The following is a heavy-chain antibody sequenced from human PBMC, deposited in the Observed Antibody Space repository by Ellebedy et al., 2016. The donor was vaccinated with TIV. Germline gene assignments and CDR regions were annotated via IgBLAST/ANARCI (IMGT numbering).Heavy chain of an antibody. V-gene: IGHV3-23*01. CDR3: AKDYSGLRGLDV. Sequence: PGGSLRLSCSASGFTFSNAWMNWVRQAPGKGLEWVSSISGSGGSTYYADSVKGRFTISRDNSKNTLYLQMNSLRAEDTAVYYCAKDYSGLRGLDVWGQGTTVTVSS. D-gene: IGHD5-12*01. CDR2: ISGSGGST. J-gene: IGHJ6*02. CDR1: GFTFSNAW.